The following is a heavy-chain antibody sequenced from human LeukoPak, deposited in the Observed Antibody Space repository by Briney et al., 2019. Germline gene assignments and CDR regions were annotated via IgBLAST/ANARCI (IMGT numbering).Heavy chain of an antibody. Sequence: PSETLSLTCTVSGGSISSGGYYWSWIRQPPGKGLEWIGYIYYSGSTNYNPSLKSRVTISVDTSKNQFSLKLSSVTAADTAVYYCARVGGYYDFWSGYWAPGDYYMDVWGKGTTVTVSS. J-gene: IGHJ6*03. CDR2: IYYSGST. D-gene: IGHD3-3*01. V-gene: IGHV4-61*08. CDR3: ARVGGYYDFWSGYWAPGDYYMDV. CDR1: GGSISSGGYY.